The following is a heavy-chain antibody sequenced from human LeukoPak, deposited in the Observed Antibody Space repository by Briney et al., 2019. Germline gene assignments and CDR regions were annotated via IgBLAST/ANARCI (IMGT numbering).Heavy chain of an antibody. D-gene: IGHD5-18*01. CDR1: GFTVSSNY. CDR2: IYSGGST. J-gene: IGHJ3*02. Sequence: GGSLRLSCAASGFTVSSNYMSWVRQAPGRGLEWVSVIYSGGSTYYADSVKGRFTISRDNSKNTLYLQMNSLRAVDTAVYYCARSGYSYGSDAFDIWGQGTMVTVSS. CDR3: ARSGYSYGSDAFDI. V-gene: IGHV3-53*01.